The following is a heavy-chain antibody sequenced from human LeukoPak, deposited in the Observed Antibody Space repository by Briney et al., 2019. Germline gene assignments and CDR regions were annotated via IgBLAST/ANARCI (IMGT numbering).Heavy chain of an antibody. CDR2: ISNDGSRT. V-gene: IGHV3-74*01. D-gene: IGHD6-13*01. J-gene: IGHJ4*02. Sequence: PGGSLRLSCAASGFTFSHFWMHWVRQVPGKGLVWVSRISNDGSRTAYADSVKGRFTIYRDNAKNTVYLQMNSLRAEDTAVYYCARGGSSWYFYYFDSWGQGTLVTVSS. CDR1: GFTFSHFW. CDR3: ARGGSSWYFYYFDS.